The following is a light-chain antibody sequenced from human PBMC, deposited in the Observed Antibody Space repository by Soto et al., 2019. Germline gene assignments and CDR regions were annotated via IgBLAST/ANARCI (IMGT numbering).Light chain of an antibody. CDR2: DVS. CDR1: QSITTW. J-gene: IGKJ1*01. Sequence: DIQLPQSPPTLSVSVGDRATLTCRARQSITTWLAWYQQRPGEAPKLLIYDVSSLQTGVPARFSGSGSGTEFNLTLSSLEPEDFAVYYCQRHKKYTSWTFGQGTKVEIK. CDR3: QRHKKYTSWT. V-gene: IGKV1-5*01.